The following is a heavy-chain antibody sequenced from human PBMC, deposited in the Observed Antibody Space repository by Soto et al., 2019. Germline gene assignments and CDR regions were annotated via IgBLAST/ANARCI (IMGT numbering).Heavy chain of an antibody. CDR3: AMTPGRMYYYGSGNPRDY. D-gene: IGHD3-10*01. CDR1: GFTFSSYA. V-gene: IGHV3-23*01. Sequence: GGSLRLSCAASGFTFSSYAMSWVRQAPGKGLEWVSAISGSGGSTYYADSVKGRFTISRDNSKNTLYLQMNSLRAEDTAVYYCAMTPGRMYYYGSGNPRDYWGQGTLVTVSS. J-gene: IGHJ4*02. CDR2: ISGSGGST.